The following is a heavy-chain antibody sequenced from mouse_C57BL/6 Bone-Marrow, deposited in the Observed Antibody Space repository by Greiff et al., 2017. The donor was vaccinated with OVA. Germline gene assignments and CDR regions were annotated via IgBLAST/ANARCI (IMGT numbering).Heavy chain of an antibody. CDR3: ARRCGYFLDY. CDR1: GYTFTSYW. CDR2: IDPSDSYT. V-gene: IGHV1-59*01. D-gene: IGHD2-3*01. Sequence: QVQLQQPGAELVRPGTSVKLSCKASGYTFTSYWMHWVKQRPGQGLEWIGVIDPSDSYTNYNQKFKGKATLTVDTSYSTAYMQLSSLTSEDSAVXYCARRCGYFLDYWGQGTTLTVSS. J-gene: IGHJ2*01.